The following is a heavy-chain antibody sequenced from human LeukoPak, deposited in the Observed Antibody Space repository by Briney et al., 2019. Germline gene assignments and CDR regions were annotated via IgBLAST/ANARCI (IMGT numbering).Heavy chain of an antibody. CDR3: ARDLKLDGSSGYYAFDI. CDR1: GGSITDYY. Sequence: SETLSLTCTVSGGSITDYYWGWIRQPPGKGLEWIGDDYYSGSSNYNPSLKSRVTISVDTSKNQFSLKMSSVTAADTAVYYCARDLKLDGSSGYYAFDIWGQGTMVTVSS. J-gene: IGHJ3*02. D-gene: IGHD3-22*01. CDR2: DYYSGSS. V-gene: IGHV4-59*01.